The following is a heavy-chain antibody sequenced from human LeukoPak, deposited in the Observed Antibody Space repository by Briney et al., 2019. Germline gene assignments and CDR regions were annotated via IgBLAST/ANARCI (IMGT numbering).Heavy chain of an antibody. CDR3: ARTSNYYGSGSYYNSVDY. Sequence: SVKVSCKASGGTFSSYAISWVRQAPGQGLEWMGGIIPIFGTANYAQKFQGRVTITADKSTSTAYMELSSLRSEDTAVYYCARTSNYYGSGSYYNSVDYWGQGTLVTVSS. CDR1: GGTFSSYA. D-gene: IGHD3-10*01. V-gene: IGHV1-69*06. CDR2: IIPIFGTA. J-gene: IGHJ4*02.